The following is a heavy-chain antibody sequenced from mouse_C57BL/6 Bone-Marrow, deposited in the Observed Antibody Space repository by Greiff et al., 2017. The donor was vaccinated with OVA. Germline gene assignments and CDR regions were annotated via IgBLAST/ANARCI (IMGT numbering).Heavy chain of an antibody. CDR2: ISDGGSYT. Sequence: EVQLVESGGGLVKPGGSLKLSCAASGFTFSSYAMSWVRQTPEKRLEWVATISDGGSYTYYPDNVKGRFTISRDNAKNNLYLQMSHLKSEDTAMYYCAIELPLGPYYYAMDYWGQGTSVTVSS. CDR1: GFTFSSYA. V-gene: IGHV5-4*01. D-gene: IGHD4-1*01. J-gene: IGHJ4*01. CDR3: AIELPLGPYYYAMDY.